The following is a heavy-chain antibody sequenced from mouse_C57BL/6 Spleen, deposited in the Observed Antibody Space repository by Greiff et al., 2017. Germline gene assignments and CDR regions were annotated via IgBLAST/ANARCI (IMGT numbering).Heavy chain of an antibody. J-gene: IGHJ2*01. CDR1: GYTFTSYW. Sequence: VKLVESGAELVKPGASVKLSCKASGYTFTSYWMHWVKQRPGQGLEWIGMIHPNSGSTNYNEKFKSKATLTVDKSSSTAYMQLSSLTSEDSAVYYCVRSRYDSGDYWGQGTTLTVSS. CDR2: IHPNSGST. V-gene: IGHV1-64*01. CDR3: VRSRYDSGDY. D-gene: IGHD2-4*01.